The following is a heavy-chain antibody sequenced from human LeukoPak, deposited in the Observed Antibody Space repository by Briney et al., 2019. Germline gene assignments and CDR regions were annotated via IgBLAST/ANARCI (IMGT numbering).Heavy chain of an antibody. D-gene: IGHD5-18*01. J-gene: IGHJ5*02. CDR2: INPNSGGT. CDR1: VYTFTVYY. Sequence: ASVTVSFTASVYTFTVYYMHWVRQAPGQGLEWMGWINPNSGGTNYAQKFQGRVTMTRDTSISTAYMELSRLRSDDTAVYYCARDRQWIQLWLRWFDHWGQGTLVTVSS. V-gene: IGHV1-2*02. CDR3: ARDRQWIQLWLRWFDH.